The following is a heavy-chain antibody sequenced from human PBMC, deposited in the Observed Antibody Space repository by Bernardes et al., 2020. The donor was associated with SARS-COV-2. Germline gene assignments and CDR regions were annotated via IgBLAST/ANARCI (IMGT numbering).Heavy chain of an antibody. Sequence: SVEVSCEASGYTFSGYYMHWVRQDPGQGLEWMGWINPNSGGTNYAQKFQGRVTMTRDTSISTAYMELSRLRSDDTAVYYCARDQAGTTLSDFDYWGQGTLVTVSS. CDR2: INPNSGGT. D-gene: IGHD1-7*01. J-gene: IGHJ4*02. CDR3: ARDQAGTTLSDFDY. V-gene: IGHV1-2*02. CDR1: GYTFSGYY.